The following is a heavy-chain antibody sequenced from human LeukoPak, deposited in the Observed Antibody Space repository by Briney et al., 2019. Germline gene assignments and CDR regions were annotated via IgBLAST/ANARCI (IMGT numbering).Heavy chain of an antibody. CDR3: AREGLWNQDRYYYYGMDA. Sequence: SVKVSCKASGGTFSSYAISWVRQAPGQGLEWMGRIIPILGIANYAQKFQGRVTITADKSTSTAYMELSSLRSEDTAVYYCAREGLWNQDRYYYYGMDAWGQGTTVTVSS. CDR1: GGTFSSYA. J-gene: IGHJ6*02. CDR2: IIPILGIA. V-gene: IGHV1-69*04. D-gene: IGHD1-14*01.